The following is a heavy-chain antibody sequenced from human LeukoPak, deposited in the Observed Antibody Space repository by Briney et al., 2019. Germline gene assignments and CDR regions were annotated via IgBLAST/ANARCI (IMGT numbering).Heavy chain of an antibody. D-gene: IGHD3-10*01. CDR2: INSDGSST. Sequence: GGSLRLSCAASGFTFSSYWMHWVRQAPGKGLVWVSRINSDGSSTSYADSVKGRFTISRDNAKNTLYLQMNSLRAEDTAVYYCARDVPYYYGSGSYYVGYWGQGTLVTVSS. J-gene: IGHJ4*02. V-gene: IGHV3-74*01. CDR1: GFTFSSYW. CDR3: ARDVPYYYGSGSYYVGY.